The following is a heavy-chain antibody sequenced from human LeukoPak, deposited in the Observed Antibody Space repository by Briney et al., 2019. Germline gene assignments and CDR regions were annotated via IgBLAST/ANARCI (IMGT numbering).Heavy chain of an antibody. CDR3: ARAGIAAAGTYYYYYGMDV. CDR2: IYYSGST. Sequence: SQTLSLTCTVSGGSISSGGYYWSWIRQHPGKGLEWIGYIYYSGSTYYNPSLKSRVTISVDTSKNQFSLKLSSVTAADTAVYYCARAGIAAAGTYYYYYGMDVWGQGTTVTVSS. V-gene: IGHV4-31*03. CDR1: GGSISSGGYY. J-gene: IGHJ6*02. D-gene: IGHD6-13*01.